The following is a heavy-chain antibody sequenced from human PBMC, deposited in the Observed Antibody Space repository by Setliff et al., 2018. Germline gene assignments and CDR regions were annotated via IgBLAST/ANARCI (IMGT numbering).Heavy chain of an antibody. D-gene: IGHD3-22*01. Sequence: GASVKVSCKASGYTFTGYYMHWVRQAPGQGLEWMGWINPNSGGTNYAQKFQGRVTMTRDTSISTAYMELSRLRSDDTAVYYCARVAPHYYDSSGTNWFDPWGQGTLVTVS. J-gene: IGHJ5*02. CDR3: ARVAPHYYDSSGTNWFDP. CDR2: INPNSGGT. CDR1: GYTFTGYY. V-gene: IGHV1-2*02.